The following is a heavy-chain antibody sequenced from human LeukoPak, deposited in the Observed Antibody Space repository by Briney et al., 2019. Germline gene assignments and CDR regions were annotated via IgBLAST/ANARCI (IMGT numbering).Heavy chain of an antibody. CDR2: ISGSGGST. J-gene: IGHJ4*02. V-gene: IGHV3-23*01. CDR1: GFTFSSYA. D-gene: IGHD6-13*01. CDR3: AKGYSSSWSGGFDY. Sequence: GRSLRLSCAASGFTFSSYAMSWVRQAPGKGLEWVSAISGSGGSTYYADSVKGRFTISRDNSKNTLYLQMNSLRAEDTAVYYCAKGYSSSWSGGFDYWGQGTLVTVSS.